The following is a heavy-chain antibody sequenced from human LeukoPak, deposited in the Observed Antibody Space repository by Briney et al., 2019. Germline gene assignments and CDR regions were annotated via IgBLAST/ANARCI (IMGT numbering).Heavy chain of an antibody. CDR3: ATSVTSSNGWYYGY. CDR2: IYYGGRT. D-gene: IGHD6-19*01. J-gene: IGHJ4*02. Sequence: PSETLSLTCSVSGGSISSLSYYWGWVRQPPGKGLEWIGSIYYGGRTYYNPSLKSRVTMPVDTSKNQFSLKLSSVTAADTAIYYCATSVTSSNGWYYGYWGQGSLVTVSS. CDR1: GGSISSLSYY. V-gene: IGHV4-39*01.